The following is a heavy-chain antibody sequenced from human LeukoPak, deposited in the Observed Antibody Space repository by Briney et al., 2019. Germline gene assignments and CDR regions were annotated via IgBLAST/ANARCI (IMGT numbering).Heavy chain of an antibody. CDR3: AKRGREGGYYYCYMDV. J-gene: IGHJ6*03. V-gene: IGHV3-23*01. Sequence: GGSLRLSCAASGFTFSSYAMSWVRQAPGKGLEWVSAISGSGGSTYYADSVKGRFTISRDNSKNTLYLQMNSLRAEDTAVYYCAKRGREGGYYYCYMDVWGKGTTVTVSS. D-gene: IGHD1-26*01. CDR1: GFTFSSYA. CDR2: ISGSGGST.